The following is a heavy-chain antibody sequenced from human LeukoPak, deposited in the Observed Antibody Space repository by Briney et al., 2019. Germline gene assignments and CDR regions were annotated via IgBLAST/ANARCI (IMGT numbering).Heavy chain of an antibody. V-gene: IGHV4-39*01. CDR1: GDSVTSSSYC. CDR3: VRHRSGQAWLDP. Sequence: SETLSLTCTVAGDSVTSSSYCWGWIRQPPGKGLEWIGCIYYSGSSYYNSSLNSRVTISVDTSKNAFSLRLKSVTATDTALYYCVRHRSGQAWLDPWGQGTLVTVSS. D-gene: IGHD1-26*01. CDR2: IYYSGSS. J-gene: IGHJ5*02.